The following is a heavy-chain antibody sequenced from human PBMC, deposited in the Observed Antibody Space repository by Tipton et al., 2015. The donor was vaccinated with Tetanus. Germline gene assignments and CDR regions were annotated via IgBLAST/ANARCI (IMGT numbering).Heavy chain of an antibody. CDR1: GASISSGGYF. J-gene: IGHJ4*02. CDR2: IYYSGST. CDR3: ARGLIDDFLGSRIYFDS. D-gene: IGHD3-16*01. V-gene: IGHV4-30-4*01. Sequence: TLSLTCSVSGASISSGGYFWNWIRHRPGKGLEWIGYIYYSGSTFYNPSLKSRVTISADTSRTLFSLTLMSVTAADTAVYFCARGLIDDFLGSRIYFDSWGPGTLVTVSS.